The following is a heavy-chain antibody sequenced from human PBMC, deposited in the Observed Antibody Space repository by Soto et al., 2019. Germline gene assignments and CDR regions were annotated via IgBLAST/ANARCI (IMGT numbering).Heavy chain of an antibody. J-gene: IGHJ4*02. V-gene: IGHV3-15*01. Sequence: EVQVVDSGGGLVKPGGSLRLSCAASGLTLSSAWVIWVRQVPGKGLEGVGRIKSKTKGGTTDYPAPLKGRFTISRDDSKNMLYLQMDSLKTEDTAMYYCAISMSTPGAFDYWGQGTLVTVSS. CDR2: IKSKTKGGTT. CDR3: AISMSTPGAFDY. D-gene: IGHD2-8*01. CDR1: GLTLSSAW.